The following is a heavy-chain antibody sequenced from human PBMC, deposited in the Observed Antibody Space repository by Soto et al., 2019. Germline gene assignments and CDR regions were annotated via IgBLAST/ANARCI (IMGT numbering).Heavy chain of an antibody. Sequence: QVQLVESGGGLVKPGGSLRLSCITSGFTFSDYYMTWVRQAPGKGLEWVSYIVIGSDYTNYADSVKGRFTISRDNAKNSLYLEVNSLRVEDTAVYYCARLRASSWYLGGYLDYWGQGTLVTVSS. D-gene: IGHD6-13*01. CDR2: IVIGSDYT. CDR1: GFTFSDYY. V-gene: IGHV3-11*06. J-gene: IGHJ4*02. CDR3: ARLRASSWYLGGYLDY.